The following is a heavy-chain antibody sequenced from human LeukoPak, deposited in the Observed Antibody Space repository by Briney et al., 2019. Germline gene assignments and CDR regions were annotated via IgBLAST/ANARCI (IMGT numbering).Heavy chain of an antibody. CDR1: GYTFTGYY. V-gene: IGHV1-2*02. CDR2: INPNSGGT. CDR3: ARGAYGSGSYYNGQDY. D-gene: IGHD3-10*01. Sequence: ASVKVSCKASGYTFTGYYMHWVRQAPGQGLGWMGWINPNSGGTNYAQKFQGRVTMTRDTSISTAYMELSRLRSDDTAVYYCARGAYGSGSYYNGQDYWGQGTLVTVSS. J-gene: IGHJ4*02.